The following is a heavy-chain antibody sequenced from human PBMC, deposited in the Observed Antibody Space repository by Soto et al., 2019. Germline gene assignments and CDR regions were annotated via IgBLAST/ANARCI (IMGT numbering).Heavy chain of an antibody. V-gene: IGHV2-70*01. CDR2: IDWDDDK. Sequence: ISWIRQPPGKALEWLALIDWDDDKYYSTSLKTRLTISKDTSKNQVVLTMTNMDPVDTATYYCARMRAVAGSYCFDPWGRGTLVTAPQ. CDR3: ARMRAVAGSYCFDP. J-gene: IGHJ5*02. D-gene: IGHD6-19*01.